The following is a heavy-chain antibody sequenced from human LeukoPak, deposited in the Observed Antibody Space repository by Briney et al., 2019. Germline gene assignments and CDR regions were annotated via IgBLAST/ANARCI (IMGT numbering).Heavy chain of an antibody. CDR3: AKGQWLRSGAFDI. J-gene: IGHJ3*02. CDR1: GFTFSSYG. Sequence: GGSLRLSCAASGFTFSSYGMHWVRQAPGKGLEWVAFIRYDGSNKYYADSVKGRFTISRDNSKNTLYLQMNSLRAEDTAVYYCAKGQWLRSGAFDIWGQGTMVTVSS. D-gene: IGHD5-12*01. CDR2: IRYDGSNK. V-gene: IGHV3-30*02.